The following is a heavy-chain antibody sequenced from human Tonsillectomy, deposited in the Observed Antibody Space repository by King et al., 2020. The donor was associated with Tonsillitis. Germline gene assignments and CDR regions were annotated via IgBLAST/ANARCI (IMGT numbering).Heavy chain of an antibody. CDR1: GVSITTTNYF. D-gene: IGHD1-26*01. Sequence: QLQESGPGLVKPSETLSLTCTVSGVSITTTNYFWAWIRQPPGKGLEWIGFVSYSGSTYYNPSLKSRVTISMDTYNNQFALRLSAVTATDTAVYYCARQISETSNSDYWGQRSLVTVSS. CDR2: VSYSGST. CDR3: ARQISETSNSDY. V-gene: IGHV4-39*01. J-gene: IGHJ4*02.